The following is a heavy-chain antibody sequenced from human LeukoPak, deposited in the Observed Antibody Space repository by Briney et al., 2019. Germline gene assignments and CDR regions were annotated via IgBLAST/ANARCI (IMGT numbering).Heavy chain of an antibody. CDR2: ISGSGGST. V-gene: IGHV3-23*01. CDR1: GFTFSSYA. CDR3: AKDWPLAYCGGDCYPPFDP. J-gene: IGHJ5*02. Sequence: GGSLRLSCAASGFTFSSYAMSWVCQAPGKGLEWVSAISGSGGSTYYADSVKGRFTISRDNSKNTLYLQMNSLRAEDTAVYYCAKDWPLAYCGGDCYPPFDPWGQGTLVTVSS. D-gene: IGHD2-21*02.